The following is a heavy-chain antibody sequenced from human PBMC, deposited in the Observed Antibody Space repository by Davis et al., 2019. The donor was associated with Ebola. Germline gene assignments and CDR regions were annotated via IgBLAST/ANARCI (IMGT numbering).Heavy chain of an antibody. V-gene: IGHV3-21*01. Sequence: GESLKISCAASGFTFSSYTVNWVRQAPGKGLEWVSCITSSSTYIYYADSVKGRFTISRDNAKNSLYLQMNSLRAEDTAVYYCAPSSIAARPGYYYGMDVWGQGTTVTVSS. CDR2: ITSSSTYI. D-gene: IGHD6-6*01. CDR1: GFTFSSYT. CDR3: APSSIAARPGYYYGMDV. J-gene: IGHJ6*02.